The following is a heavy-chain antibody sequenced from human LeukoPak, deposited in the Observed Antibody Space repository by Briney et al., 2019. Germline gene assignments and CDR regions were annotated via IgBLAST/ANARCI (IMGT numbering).Heavy chain of an antibody. Sequence: ASVKVSCKASGYTFTSYDINWVRQATGQGLEWMGWMNPNSGNTGYAQKFQGRVTITRNTSISTAYMELSSLRSEDTAVYYCARGPRDYGDYDFSYMDVWGKGITVTVSS. CDR1: GYTFTSYD. CDR2: MNPNSGNT. CDR3: ARGPRDYGDYDFSYMDV. J-gene: IGHJ6*03. V-gene: IGHV1-8*03. D-gene: IGHD4-17*01.